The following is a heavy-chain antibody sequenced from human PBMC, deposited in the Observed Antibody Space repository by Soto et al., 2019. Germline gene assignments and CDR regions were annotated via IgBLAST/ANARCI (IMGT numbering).Heavy chain of an antibody. CDR1: GFTVSNNY. CDR2: IYSGGYT. CDR3: ATPPGGGGY. Sequence: EVQLVESGGGLIQPGGSLRLSCAVSGFTVSNNYMSWVRQAPGKGLEGVSVIYSGGYTAYGDSVKGRFTISRDNSKKQLYLKMKGLGAPAPAFYYRATPPGGGGYWGQGTLVTVSS. V-gene: IGHV3-53*01. J-gene: IGHJ4*02. D-gene: IGHD3-10*01.